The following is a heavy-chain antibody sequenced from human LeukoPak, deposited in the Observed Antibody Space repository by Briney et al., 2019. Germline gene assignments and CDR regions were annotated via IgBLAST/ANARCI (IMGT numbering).Heavy chain of an antibody. CDR2: ISSSSSYI. V-gene: IGHV3-21*01. CDR3: ARDRVVRGVINDY. CDR1: GFTFSSYS. D-gene: IGHD3-10*01. Sequence: GGSLRLSCAASGFTFSSYSMNWVRQAPGKGLEWVSSISSSSSYIYYADSVKGRFTISRDNDKNSLYLQMNSLRADGTAVYYCARDRVVRGVINDYWGQGTLVTVSS. J-gene: IGHJ4*02.